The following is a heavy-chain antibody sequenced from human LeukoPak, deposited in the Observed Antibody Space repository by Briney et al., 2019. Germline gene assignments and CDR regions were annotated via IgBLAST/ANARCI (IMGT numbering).Heavy chain of an antibody. J-gene: IGHJ3*02. Sequence: GGSLRLSCAASGFTINNYVMNWVRQAPGKGLEWVSSITHSGDTTYYLDSVKGRFTISRDNSKNTLYLQMNSLRAEDTAVYYCANLQWSIGFDAFDIWGQGTMVTVSS. V-gene: IGHV3-23*01. D-gene: IGHD2-15*01. CDR1: GFTINNYV. CDR2: ITHSGDTT. CDR3: ANLQWSIGFDAFDI.